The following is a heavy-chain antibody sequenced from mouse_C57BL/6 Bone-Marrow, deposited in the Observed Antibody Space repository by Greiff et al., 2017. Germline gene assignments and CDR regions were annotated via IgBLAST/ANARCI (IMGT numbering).Heavy chain of an antibody. J-gene: IGHJ1*03. V-gene: IGHV1-59*01. D-gene: IGHD2-2*01. CDR1: GYTFTSYW. CDR2: IDPSDSYT. CDR3: ALVMVRKNFDV. Sequence: QVQLQQPGAELVRPGTSVKLSCKASGYTFTSYWMHWVKQRPGQGLEWIGEIDPSDSYTNYNQKFKGKATLTVDTSSSTAYMQLSSLTSEDSAVYCCALVMVRKNFDVWGTGTTVTVSS.